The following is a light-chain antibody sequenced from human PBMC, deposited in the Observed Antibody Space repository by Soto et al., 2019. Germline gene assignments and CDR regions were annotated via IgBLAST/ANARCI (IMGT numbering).Light chain of an antibody. CDR2: GAS. J-gene: IGKJ5*01. CDR1: QSVTSSF. V-gene: IGKV3-20*01. CDR3: QQYAKLPIT. Sequence: EVVLTQSPGSLSLSPGERATLSCRASQSVTSSFLAWYQQKPGQAPRLVIYGASIRPAGIPDRFSGSGSGTDFTPTINRLEPEDFAVYYCQQYAKLPITFGLGTRLETK.